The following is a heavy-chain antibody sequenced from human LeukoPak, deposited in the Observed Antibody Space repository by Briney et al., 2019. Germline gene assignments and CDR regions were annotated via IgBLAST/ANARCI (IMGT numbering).Heavy chain of an antibody. V-gene: IGHV4-4*07. CDR1: GGSISSYY. J-gene: IGHJ6*03. Sequence: SETLSLTCTVSGGSISSYYWSWIRQPAGKGLEWIGRIYTSGSTNYNPSLKSRVTISVDKSKNQFSLKLTSVTAADTAVYYCARVGLDSHYYMDVWGKGTTVTVSS. D-gene: IGHD3-16*01. CDR2: IYTSGST. CDR3: ARVGLDSHYYMDV.